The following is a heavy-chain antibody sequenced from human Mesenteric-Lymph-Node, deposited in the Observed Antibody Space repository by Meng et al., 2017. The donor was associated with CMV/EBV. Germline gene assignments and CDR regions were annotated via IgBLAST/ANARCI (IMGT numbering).Heavy chain of an antibody. CDR3: ARGSYDYVWGSYLDYYYGMDV. CDR2: ISRNTYI. CDR1: GFTFSDYS. Sequence: GESLKISCKASGFTFSDYSMNWVRQAPGKGLEWVSAISRNTYIYDADSVKGRFTISRDNAKNSLYLQMNSLRAEDTAVYYCARGSYDYVWGSYLDYYYGMDVWGQGTTVTVSS. D-gene: IGHD3-16*02. J-gene: IGHJ6*02. V-gene: IGHV3-69-1*01.